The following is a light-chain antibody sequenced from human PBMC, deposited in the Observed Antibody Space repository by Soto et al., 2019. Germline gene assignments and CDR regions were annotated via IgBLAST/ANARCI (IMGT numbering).Light chain of an antibody. CDR2: AAS. CDR3: QQSYSTPELT. Sequence: DIQMTQSPSSLSASVGDRVTITCRASQSISSYLNWYQQKPGKAPKILIYAASSLQSGVTSRFSGSGSGTDFTLTISSLQPEDFATYYCQQSYSTPELTFGGGTKVEIK. CDR1: QSISSY. V-gene: IGKV1-39*01. J-gene: IGKJ4*01.